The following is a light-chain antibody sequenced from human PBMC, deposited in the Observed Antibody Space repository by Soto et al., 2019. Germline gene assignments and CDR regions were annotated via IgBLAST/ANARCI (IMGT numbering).Light chain of an antibody. CDR1: SSDVGSYNL. CDR3: CSYAGSGTWV. V-gene: IGLV2-23*02. Sequence: QSALTQPASVSGSPGQSITISCTGTSSDVGSYNLVSWYQQHPGKAPKFMISEVTKRPSGVSTRFSGYKSGNTASLTISGLQAEDESDYYCCSYAGSGTWVFGGGTKLTVL. CDR2: EVT. J-gene: IGLJ3*02.